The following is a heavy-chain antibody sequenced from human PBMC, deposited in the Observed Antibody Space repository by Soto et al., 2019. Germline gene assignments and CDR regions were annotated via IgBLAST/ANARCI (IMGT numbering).Heavy chain of an antibody. D-gene: IGHD3-9*01. Sequence: PGESLKISCAASGFTFENYGMSWVPQLPGKGQKWGAGINWNGRTRDYVDSVRGRFTISRDDAKSHVYLEMNDLRPDDTALYYCARAHPRCRYFDWLIFPLGYWGRGALVTGSS. CDR1: GFTFENYG. CDR3: ARAHPRCRYFDWLIFPLGY. CDR2: INWNGRTR. V-gene: IGHV3-20*04. J-gene: IGHJ4*02.